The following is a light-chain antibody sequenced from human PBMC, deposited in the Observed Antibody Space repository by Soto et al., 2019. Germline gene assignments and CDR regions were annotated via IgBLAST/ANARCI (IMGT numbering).Light chain of an antibody. CDR1: SSNIGSNT. V-gene: IGLV1-44*01. Sequence: QSVLTQPPSASGTHGQRVTISCSGSSSNIGSNTVNWYQQLPGTAPKLLIYSNNQRPSGVPDRFSGSKSGTSASLAISGLQSEDEADYYCAAWDDSLNGLVVFGGGTKVTVL. CDR2: SNN. J-gene: IGLJ2*01. CDR3: AAWDDSLNGLVV.